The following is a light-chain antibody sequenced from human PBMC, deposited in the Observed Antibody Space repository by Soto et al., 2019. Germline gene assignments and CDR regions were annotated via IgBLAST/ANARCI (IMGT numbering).Light chain of an antibody. J-gene: IGLJ1*01. Sequence: SYELTQPRSVSEAPGKPARITSGGNNIGSKSVHWYQQKPGQAPVLVIYYDSDRPSGIPERFSGSNSGNTATLTISRVEAGDEADYYCQVWDSSSDPWVFGTGTKLTVL. V-gene: IGLV3-21*04. CDR1: NIGSKS. CDR2: YDS. CDR3: QVWDSSSDPWV.